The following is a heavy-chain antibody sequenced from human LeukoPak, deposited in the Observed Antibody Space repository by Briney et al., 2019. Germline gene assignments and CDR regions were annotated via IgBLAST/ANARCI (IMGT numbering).Heavy chain of an antibody. V-gene: IGHV3-30*09. J-gene: IGHJ4*02. CDR3: ARDGVGGYSYGPEDY. CDR2: ISYDGSNK. Sequence: TGGSLRLSCAASGFTFSSYVMHWVRQAPGKGLEWVSVISYDGSNKYYADSVRGRFAISRDNSKNTLYLQMNSLRAEDTAVYYCARDGVGGYSYGPEDYWGQGTLVTVSS. CDR1: GFTFSSYV. D-gene: IGHD5-18*01.